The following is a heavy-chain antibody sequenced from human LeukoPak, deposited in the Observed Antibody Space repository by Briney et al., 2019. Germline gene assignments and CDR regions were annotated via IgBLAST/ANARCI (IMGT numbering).Heavy chain of an antibody. CDR1: GYILTNYG. CDR3: ARDGNDVMDC. V-gene: IGHV1-18*01. J-gene: IGHJ4*02. D-gene: IGHD3/OR15-3a*01. Sequence: GASVTVSCTASGYILTNYGISWVRQAPGQGLEWVGWISSHNDNAHYAQKFQGRVTMTTDTSTSTVYMELRSLRSDDTAMYYCARDGNDVMDCWGQGTLVTVSS. CDR2: ISSHNDNA.